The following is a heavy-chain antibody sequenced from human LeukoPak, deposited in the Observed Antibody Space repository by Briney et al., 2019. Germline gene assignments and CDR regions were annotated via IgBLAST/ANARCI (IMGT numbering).Heavy chain of an antibody. CDR1: GFTFGNYG. D-gene: IGHD1-26*01. CDR2: ISYDGSTK. Sequence: GESLKISCAASGFTFGNYGMHWVRQAPGKGLEWVAAISYDGSTKYYADSVKGRFTSSRDNSKNTLYLQMNSLRPEDTAVYYCAKDSSVWVVGAISSFDYWGQGTLVTVSS. V-gene: IGHV3-30*18. J-gene: IGHJ4*02. CDR3: AKDSSVWVVGAISSFDY.